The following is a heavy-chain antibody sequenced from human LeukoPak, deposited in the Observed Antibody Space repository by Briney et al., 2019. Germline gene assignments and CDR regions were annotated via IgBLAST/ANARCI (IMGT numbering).Heavy chain of an antibody. CDR3: AKAGSPDSSRWFGVVY. D-gene: IGHD6-13*01. CDR1: GFTFSNFA. V-gene: IGHV3-23*01. J-gene: IGHJ4*02. CDR2: ISGGGGTT. Sequence: GGSLRLSCAASGFTFSNFAMSWVRQAPGKGLEWVSGISGGGGTTDYADSVRGRFTISRDTYMNTVYGHVKRVSAEDTALYYCAKAGSPDSSRWFGVVYWGQGTLVTVSP.